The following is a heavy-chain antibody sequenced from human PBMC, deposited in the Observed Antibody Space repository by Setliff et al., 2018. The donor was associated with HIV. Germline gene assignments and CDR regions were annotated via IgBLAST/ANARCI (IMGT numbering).Heavy chain of an antibody. CDR2: ITGGLA. D-gene: IGHD2-21*01. Sequence: PGGSLRLSCAASGFTLKSADVNWVRQAPGRGLEWISGITGGLAYFANSVRGRFSLSKDESKDTLYLQMTSLKVDDTAIYYCAKDLSVRGGGLKGVLDVWGRGTMVTVSS. J-gene: IGHJ3*01. V-gene: IGHV3-23*01. CDR3: AKDLSVRGGGLKGVLDV. CDR1: GFTLKSAD.